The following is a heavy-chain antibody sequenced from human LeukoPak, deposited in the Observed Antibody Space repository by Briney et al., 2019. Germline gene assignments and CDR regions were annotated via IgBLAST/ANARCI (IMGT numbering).Heavy chain of an antibody. CDR2: INAGNGNT. CDR3: ARLPWGKYGMDV. J-gene: IGHJ6*02. CDR1: GYTFTSYA. V-gene: IGHV1-3*01. Sequence: ASVKVSCKASGYTFTSYAMHWVRQAPGQRLEWMGWINAGNGNTKYSQKFQGRVTITRDTSASTAYMELSSLRSEDTAVYYCARLPWGKYGMDVWGQGTTVTVSS. D-gene: IGHD3-16*01.